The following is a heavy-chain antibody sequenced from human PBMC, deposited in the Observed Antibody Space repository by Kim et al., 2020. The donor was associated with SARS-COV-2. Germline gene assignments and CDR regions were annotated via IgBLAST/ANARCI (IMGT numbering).Heavy chain of an antibody. J-gene: IGHJ4*02. D-gene: IGHD1-26*01. CDR1: GYTFTGYY. CDR3: ARVGSGSSPFDS. V-gene: IGHV1-2*02. Sequence: ASVKVSCKASGYTFTGYYMHWVRQAPGQGLEWMGWINPNTGGTNYAQKFQGRVSMTRDTSIRTAYMELSSLRSDDTAVYFCARVGSGSSPFDSWGQGTLGTVSS. CDR2: INPNTGGT.